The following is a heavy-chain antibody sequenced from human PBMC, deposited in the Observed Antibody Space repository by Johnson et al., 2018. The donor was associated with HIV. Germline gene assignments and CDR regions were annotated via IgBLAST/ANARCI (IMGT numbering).Heavy chain of an antibody. V-gene: IGHV3-33*01. CDR2: IWYDGSNK. CDR3: ARDHSSGPDAFDI. CDR1: GFTFSSYG. D-gene: IGHD6-19*01. Sequence: QVQLVESGGGVVQPGRSPRLSCAASGFTFSSYGMHWVRQAPGKGLAWVAVIWYDGSNKYYADSVKGRFTISRDNSKNTLYLQMNSLRAEDTAVFYCARDHSSGPDAFDIWGQGTMVTVSS. J-gene: IGHJ3*02.